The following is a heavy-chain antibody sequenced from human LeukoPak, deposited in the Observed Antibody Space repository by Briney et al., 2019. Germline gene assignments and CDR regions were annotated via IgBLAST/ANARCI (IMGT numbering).Heavy chain of an antibody. CDR3: ARELSSIMITFGGVNAFGI. CDR1: GFTFSSYS. J-gene: IGHJ3*02. CDR2: ISSSSSYI. Sequence: GGSLRLSCAASGFTFSSYSMNWVRQAPGKGLEWVSSISSSSSYIYYADSVKGRFTISRDNAKNSLYLQMNSLRAEDTAVYYCARELSSIMITFGGVNAFGIWGQGTMVTVSS. D-gene: IGHD3-16*01. V-gene: IGHV3-21*01.